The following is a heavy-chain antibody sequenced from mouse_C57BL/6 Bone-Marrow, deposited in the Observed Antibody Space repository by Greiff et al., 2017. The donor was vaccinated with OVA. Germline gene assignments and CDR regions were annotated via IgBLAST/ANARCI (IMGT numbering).Heavy chain of an antibody. J-gene: IGHJ2*01. V-gene: IGHV1-59*01. CDR2: IDPSDSYT. D-gene: IGHD1-1*01. Sequence: VKLKQPGAELVRPGTSVKLSCKASGYTFTSYWMHWVKQRPGQGLEWIGVIDPSDSYTNYNQKFKGKATLTVDTSSSTAYMQLSSLTSEDSAVYYCANYYGSKDYWGQGTTLTVSS. CDR3: ANYYGSKDY. CDR1: GYTFTSYW.